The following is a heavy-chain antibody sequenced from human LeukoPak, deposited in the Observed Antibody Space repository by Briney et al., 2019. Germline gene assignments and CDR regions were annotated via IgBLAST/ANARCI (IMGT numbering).Heavy chain of an antibody. J-gene: IGHJ6*02. CDR2: IYYSGST. D-gene: IGHD3-3*01. Sequence: PSETLSLTGTVSGGSISSYYWSWIRQPPGKGLEWIGYIYYSGSTNYNPSLKSRVTISVDTSKNQFSLKLSSVTAAGTAVYYCARHTEGIFLGSYYYYGMDVWGQGTTVTVSS. V-gene: IGHV4-59*08. CDR1: GGSISSYY. CDR3: ARHTEGIFLGSYYYYGMDV.